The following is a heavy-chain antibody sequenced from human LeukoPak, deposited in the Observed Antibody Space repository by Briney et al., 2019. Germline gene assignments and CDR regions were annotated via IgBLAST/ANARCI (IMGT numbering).Heavy chain of an antibody. CDR3: ARVGYGDYGDAFDI. D-gene: IGHD4-17*01. J-gene: IGHJ3*02. V-gene: IGHV3-7*01. CDR2: IKQDGSEK. Sequence: PGGSLRLSCAASGFTFSSYWMSWVRQAPGEGLEWVANIKQDGSEKYYVDSVKGRFTISRDNAKNSLYLQMNSLRAEDTAVYYCARVGYGDYGDAFDIWGQGTMVTVSS. CDR1: GFTFSSYW.